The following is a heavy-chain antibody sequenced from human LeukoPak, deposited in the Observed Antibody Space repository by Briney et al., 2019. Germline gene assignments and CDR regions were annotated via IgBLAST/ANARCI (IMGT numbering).Heavy chain of an antibody. CDR3: ARVLLGYSYGYLFDY. CDR1: GGSISSGGYY. V-gene: IGHV4-30-2*01. D-gene: IGHD5-18*01. Sequence: SQTLSLTCTLSGGSISSGGYYWSWIRQPPGKGLEWIGYIYHSGSTYYNPSLKSRVTISVDRSKNQFSLKLSSVTAADTAVYYCARVLLGYSYGYLFDYWGQGTLVTVSS. J-gene: IGHJ4*02. CDR2: IYHSGST.